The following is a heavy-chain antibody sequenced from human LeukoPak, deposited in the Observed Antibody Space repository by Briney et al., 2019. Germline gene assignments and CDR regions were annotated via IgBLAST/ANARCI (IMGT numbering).Heavy chain of an antibody. J-gene: IGHJ4*02. V-gene: IGHV3-7*01. CDR3: ARGRLLWFGELIGYYFDY. CDR2: IKQDGSEK. Sequence: GGSLRLSCAASGFTFTNYWMSWVRQAPGKGLEWVANIKQDGSEKLYVDSVKGRFTVSRDNAKNSLYLQMNSLRAEDTAVYYCARGRLLWFGELIGYYFDYWGQGTLVTVSS. D-gene: IGHD3-10*01. CDR1: GFTFTNYW.